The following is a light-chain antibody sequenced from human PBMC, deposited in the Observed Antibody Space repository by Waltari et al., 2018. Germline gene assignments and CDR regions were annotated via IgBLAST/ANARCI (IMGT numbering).Light chain of an antibody. Sequence: DIQMTQSPSTLSASVEDRVSIPCRASQSIGTWVAWFQQKPGKPPKLLIYDASNLQSGVPPRFSGSGSGTEFSLTVSSLQPDDFATYYCQHYNSYPYAFGQGTKLEIK. CDR1: QSIGTW. CDR2: DAS. CDR3: QHYNSYPYA. J-gene: IGKJ2*01. V-gene: IGKV1-5*01.